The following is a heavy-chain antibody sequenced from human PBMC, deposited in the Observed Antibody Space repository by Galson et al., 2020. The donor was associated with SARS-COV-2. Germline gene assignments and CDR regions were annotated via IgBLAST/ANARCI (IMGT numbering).Heavy chain of an antibody. J-gene: IGHJ4*02. Sequence: GESLKISCAASGFTFGSYGMHWVRQAPGKGLEWVAVLSYDGSNKNYADSVKGRFNISRDNSKNTQYLQITSLRAEDTAVYYCAKEKSIGSNWASCDCWGQGTPVTVSS. CDR1: GFTFGSYG. CDR3: AKEKSIGSNWASCDC. V-gene: IGHV3-30*18. D-gene: IGHD6-13*01. CDR2: LSYDGSNK.